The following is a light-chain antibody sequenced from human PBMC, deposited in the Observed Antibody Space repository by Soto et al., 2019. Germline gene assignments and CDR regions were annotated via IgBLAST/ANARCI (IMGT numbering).Light chain of an antibody. CDR3: QQYHSFSFP. Sequence: DIQMTQSPSSLSASVGDRVTITCRASQSITYWLAWYQQKPGRAPKLLIYDVFNGKVGSHQGSAAVDLGQNSLTISSLQPDDSATSYCQQYHSFSFPFGQGTKLEIK. CDR2: DVF. CDR1: QSITYW. V-gene: IGKV1-5*01. J-gene: IGKJ2*01.